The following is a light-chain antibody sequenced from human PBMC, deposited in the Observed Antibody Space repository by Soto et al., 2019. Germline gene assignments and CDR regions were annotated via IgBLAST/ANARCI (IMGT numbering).Light chain of an antibody. CDR1: RSVSTN. V-gene: IGKV3-15*01. Sequence: DIILTQSPAIVSVSPGERATLSCRASRSVSTNLAWYQHKHGQAPRLLIYGPSTRVTDIPPRFSGRGSGTEFTLTTNYLKSEDFGLYYCQPYDKTVRPVTFGGGTMVVI. J-gene: IGKJ4*01. CDR2: GPS. CDR3: QPYDKTVRPVT.